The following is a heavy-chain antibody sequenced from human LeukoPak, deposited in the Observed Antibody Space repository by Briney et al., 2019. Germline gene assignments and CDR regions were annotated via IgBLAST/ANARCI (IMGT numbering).Heavy chain of an antibody. CDR2: IDCDDDK. CDR1: GFSLSTSGMC. CDR3: ARIRVAVASSQGNYYYYYGMDV. Sequence: SGPTLVNPTQTLTLTCTFSGFSLSTSGMCVSWIRQPPVKALEWLARIDCDDDKYYSTSPKSKLTSSKHTSKNQVVLTMTNMDPVDTATYYCARIRVAVASSQGNYYYYYGMDVWGQGTTVTVSS. D-gene: IGHD6-19*01. V-gene: IGHV2-70*11. J-gene: IGHJ6*02.